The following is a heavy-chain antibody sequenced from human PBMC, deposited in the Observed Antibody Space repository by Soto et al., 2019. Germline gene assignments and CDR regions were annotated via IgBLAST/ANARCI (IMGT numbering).Heavy chain of an antibody. D-gene: IGHD3-10*01. CDR3: ATHYYGSGSPPPDYYYYYGMDV. CDR1: GGTFSSYA. CDR2: IIPIFGTA. V-gene: IGHV1-69*06. Sequence: ASVKVSCKASGGTFSSYAISWVRQAPGQGLEWMGGIIPIFGTANYAQKFQGRVTITADKSTSTAYMELSSLRSEDTAVYYCATHYYGSGSPPPDYYYYYGMDVWGQGTTVTVSS. J-gene: IGHJ6*02.